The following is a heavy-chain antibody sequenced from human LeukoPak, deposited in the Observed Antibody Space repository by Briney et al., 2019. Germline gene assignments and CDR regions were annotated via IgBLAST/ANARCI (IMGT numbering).Heavy chain of an antibody. D-gene: IGHD4-17*01. V-gene: IGHV3-49*03. CDR1: GFTFGDYA. CDR3: TRDLNGDYGFAFDI. Sequence: GRSLRLSCTASGFTFGDYAMSWFRQAPGEGLEWVGFIRSKAYGGTTEYAASVKGRFTISRDDSKSIAYLQMNSLKTEDTAVYYCTRDLNGDYGFAFDIWGQGTMVTVSS. J-gene: IGHJ3*02. CDR2: IRSKAYGGTT.